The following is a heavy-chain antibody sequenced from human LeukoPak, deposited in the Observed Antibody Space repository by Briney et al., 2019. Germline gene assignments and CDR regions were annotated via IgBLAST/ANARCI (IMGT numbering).Heavy chain of an antibody. CDR1: GVSFSGYH. CDR3: ARGSRYYGSSGYYPW. Sequence: WETLTLTCAVYGVSFSGYHWSWIPQPPGKGLEWIGEINHSGRTNYNPSLKSRVTISVDTSKNQFSLKLSSVTAADTAVYYCARGSRYYGSSGYYPWWGQGALVTVAS. J-gene: IGHJ4*02. D-gene: IGHD3-22*01. V-gene: IGHV4-34*01. CDR2: INHSGRT.